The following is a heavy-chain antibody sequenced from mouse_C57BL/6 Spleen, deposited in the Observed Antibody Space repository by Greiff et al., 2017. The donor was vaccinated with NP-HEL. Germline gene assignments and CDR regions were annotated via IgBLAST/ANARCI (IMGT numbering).Heavy chain of an antibody. J-gene: IGHJ4*01. CDR3: TTWGTTVAGAYYAMDY. CDR1: GFNIKDDY. D-gene: IGHD1-1*01. V-gene: IGHV14-4*01. Sequence: EVQRVESGAELVRPGASVKLSCTASGFNIKDDYMHWVKQRPEQGLEWIGWIDPENGDTEYASKFQGKATITADTSSNTAYLQLSSLTSEDTAVYYCTTWGTTVAGAYYAMDYWGQGTSVTVSS. CDR2: IDPENGDT.